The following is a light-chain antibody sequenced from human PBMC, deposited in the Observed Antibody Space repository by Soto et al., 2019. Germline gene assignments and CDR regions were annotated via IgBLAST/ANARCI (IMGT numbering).Light chain of an antibody. CDR3: QHYSTWLWT. Sequence: EIVMTQSPATLSVTTGERATLSCRASQSVSSKLAWYQQKPGQGPRLLIYGASTRATGIPARFSGSGSGTEFTLTISSLQFEDFAVYYCQHYSTWLWTFGQGTKVEIK. V-gene: IGKV3-15*01. CDR2: GAS. J-gene: IGKJ1*01. CDR1: QSVSSK.